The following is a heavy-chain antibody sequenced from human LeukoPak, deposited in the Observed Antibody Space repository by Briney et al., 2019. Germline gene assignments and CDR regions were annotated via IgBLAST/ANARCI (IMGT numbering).Heavy chain of an antibody. CDR1: GFTFSSYA. CDR2: ISYDGSNK. V-gene: IGHV3-30-3*01. CDR3: ARDRHDYTHNFDY. J-gene: IGHJ4*02. D-gene: IGHD4-11*01. Sequence: GGSLRLSCAASGFTFSSYAMHWVRQAPGKGLEWVAVISYDGSNKYYADSVKGRFTISRDNSKNTLYLQMNSLRAEDTAVYYCARDRHDYTHNFDYWGQGTLVTVSS.